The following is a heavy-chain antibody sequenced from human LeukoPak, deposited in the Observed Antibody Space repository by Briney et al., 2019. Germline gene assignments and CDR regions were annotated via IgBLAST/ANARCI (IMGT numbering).Heavy chain of an antibody. CDR2: ISAYNGNT. CDR3: ARGGRYCSSTSCYDRRVDY. V-gene: IGHV1-18*01. D-gene: IGHD2-2*01. Sequence: ASAKVSCKASGYTFTSYGISWVRQAPGQGLEWMGWISAYNGNTNYAQKLQGRVTMTTDTSTSTAYMELRSLRSDDTAVYYCARGGRYCSSTSCYDRRVDYWGQGTLVTVSS. CDR1: GYTFTSYG. J-gene: IGHJ4*02.